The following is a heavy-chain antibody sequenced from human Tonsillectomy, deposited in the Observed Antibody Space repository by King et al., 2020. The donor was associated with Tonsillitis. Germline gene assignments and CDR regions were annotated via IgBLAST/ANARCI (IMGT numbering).Heavy chain of an antibody. J-gene: IGHJ4*02. Sequence: VQLVESGGGLVQPGGSLRLSCAASGFTFSSYAMSWVRQAPGKGLEWVSAISGSGGSTYYADSVKGRFTISRDNSKNTLYLQMNSLRAEDTAVYYCAKGTGGFLEWLPTIADYWGQGTLVTVSS. CDR3: AKGTGGFLEWLPTIADY. V-gene: IGHV3-23*04. CDR1: GFTFSSYA. D-gene: IGHD3-3*01. CDR2: ISGSGGST.